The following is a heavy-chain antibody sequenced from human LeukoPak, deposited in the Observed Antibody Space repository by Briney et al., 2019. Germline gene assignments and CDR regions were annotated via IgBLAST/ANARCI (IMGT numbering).Heavy chain of an antibody. V-gene: IGHV3-73*01. Sequence: GGSLRLSCAASGFTFSGSAMHWVRQASGKGLEWVGRIRSKANSYATAYAASVKGRFTISRDDSKNTAYLQMNSLKTEDTPVYYCTSFVDTAMMYYFDYWGQGTLVTVSS. D-gene: IGHD5-18*01. CDR1: GFTFSGSA. J-gene: IGHJ4*02. CDR3: TSFVDTAMMYYFDY. CDR2: IRSKANSYAT.